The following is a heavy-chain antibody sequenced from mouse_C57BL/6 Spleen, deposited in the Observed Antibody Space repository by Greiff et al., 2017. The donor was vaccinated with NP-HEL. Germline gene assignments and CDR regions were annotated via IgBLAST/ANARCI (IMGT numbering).Heavy chain of an antibody. CDR2: IDPSDSYT. V-gene: IGHV1-69*01. CDR1: GYTFTSYW. Sequence: QVQLQQPGAELVMPGASVKLSCKASGYTFTSYWMHWVKQRPGQGLEWTGEIDPSDSYTNYNQKFKGKSTLTVDKPSSTAYMQLSSLTSEDSAVYDCARAITTVVASLPYWYFDVWGTGTTVTVSS. CDR3: ARAITTVVASLPYWYFDV. D-gene: IGHD1-1*01. J-gene: IGHJ1*03.